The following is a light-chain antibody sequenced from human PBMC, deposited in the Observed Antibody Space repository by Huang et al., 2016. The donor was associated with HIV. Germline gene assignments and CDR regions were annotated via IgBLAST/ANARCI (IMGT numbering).Light chain of an antibody. CDR1: QSVSTY. J-gene: IGKJ5*01. CDR3: QQRATWLIT. V-gene: IGKV3-11*01. CDR2: NAS. Sequence: EIVLTQSPATLSLSPGERATLSCRASQSVSTYLAWYQQKPGQAPRLLIYNASHRATGIPARVSGSGSGTDFTLTINSLEPEDFAVYYCQQRATWLITFGQGTRLEIK.